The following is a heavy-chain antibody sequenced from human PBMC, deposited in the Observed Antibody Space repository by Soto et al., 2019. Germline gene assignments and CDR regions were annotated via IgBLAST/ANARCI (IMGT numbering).Heavy chain of an antibody. CDR3: ARDQSWHDLLCWFVP. V-gene: IGHV1-46*03. CDR2: IYPGGVNI. Sequence: QVQLVQSGAEVKKPGASVTVSCKAIGYSFTSHYMHWVRQAPGQGIERRGTIYPGGVNIAYAQKFQGRVTMTEDTSTSTVYMELTSLTSEDTAVYYCARDQSWHDLLCWFVPWGQGTLVTVSS. D-gene: IGHD1-1*01. J-gene: IGHJ5*02. CDR1: GYSFTSHY.